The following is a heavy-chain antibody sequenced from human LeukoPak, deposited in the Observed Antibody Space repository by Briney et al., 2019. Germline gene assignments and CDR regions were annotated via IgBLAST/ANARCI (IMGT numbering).Heavy chain of an antibody. Sequence: GGSLRLSCAASGFTFSSYWMHWGRQSPGEGVGWVSRIYSDGSRTTYADSVKGRVTISGDNAKNTLYLQMNRLRAEDTAVYYCARSGRGGAFDIWGQGTMVTVSS. D-gene: IGHD1-26*01. CDR1: GFTFSSYW. J-gene: IGHJ3*02. CDR2: IYSDGSRT. CDR3: ARSGRGGAFDI. V-gene: IGHV3-74*01.